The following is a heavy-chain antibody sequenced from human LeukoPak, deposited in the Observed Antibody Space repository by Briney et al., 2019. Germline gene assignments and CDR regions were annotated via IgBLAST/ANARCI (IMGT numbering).Heavy chain of an antibody. V-gene: IGHV4-59*01. Sequence: SETLSLTCTVSGGSINNYYWSWIRQPPGKGLEWIGYIYYRGSTNYNPSLKSRVTFSVDTSKDQFSLKLNSVTAADTAVYYCARGGDYGDLRYFDYWGQGTLVTVSS. CDR2: IYYRGST. CDR1: GGSINNYY. D-gene: IGHD4-17*01. CDR3: ARGGDYGDLRYFDY. J-gene: IGHJ4*02.